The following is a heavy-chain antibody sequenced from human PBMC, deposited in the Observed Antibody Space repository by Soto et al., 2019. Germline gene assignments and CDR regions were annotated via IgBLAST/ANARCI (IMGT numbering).Heavy chain of an antibody. CDR1: TGSITSGDYF. Sequence: QLLESGPGLVKSSETLSLTCTVSTGSITSGDYFWGWIRQPPGKGLEFIGSIHSSGGTYYSPSLKSRVSISIDKSKNQFSLKLTSVTAGDTAVYFCASVVVGATRQTGSDHWGQGTLVTVS. D-gene: IGHD2-15*01. V-gene: IGHV4-39*01. J-gene: IGHJ4*02. CDR3: ASVVVGATRQTGSDH. CDR2: IHSSGGT.